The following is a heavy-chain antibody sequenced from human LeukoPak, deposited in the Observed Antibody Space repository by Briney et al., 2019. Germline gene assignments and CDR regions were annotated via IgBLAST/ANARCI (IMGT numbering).Heavy chain of an antibody. CDR2: INPNSGGT. V-gene: IGHV1-2*02. J-gene: IGHJ3*02. Sequence: ASVKVSCKASGYTFTGYYMHRVRQAPGQGLEWMGWINPNSGGTNYAQKFQGRVTMTRDTSISTAYMELSRLRSDDTAVYYCARDLSLTNPDAFDIWGQGTMVTVSS. D-gene: IGHD4-11*01. CDR1: GYTFTGYY. CDR3: ARDLSLTNPDAFDI.